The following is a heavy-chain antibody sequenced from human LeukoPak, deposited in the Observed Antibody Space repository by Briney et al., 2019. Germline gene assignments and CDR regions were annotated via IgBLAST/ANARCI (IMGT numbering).Heavy chain of an antibody. Sequence: PGGSLRLSCAASGFTFSSYAMSWVRQAPGKGLEWVSAISGSGGSTYYADSVKGRFTTSRDNSKNTLYLQMNSLRAEDTAVYYCAKDLEYQLPPRDYYYYGMDVWGQGTTVTVSS. CDR2: ISGSGGST. V-gene: IGHV3-23*01. J-gene: IGHJ6*02. D-gene: IGHD2-2*01. CDR1: GFTFSSYA. CDR3: AKDLEYQLPPRDYYYYGMDV.